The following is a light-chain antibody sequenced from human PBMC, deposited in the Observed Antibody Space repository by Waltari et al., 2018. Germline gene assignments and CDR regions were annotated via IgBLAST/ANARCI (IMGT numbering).Light chain of an antibody. CDR3: QHYRSLPVT. CDR2: DAS. CDR1: ESVRRA. J-gene: IGKJ1*01. Sequence: EIVLTQSPGTLSLSPGESATLSCRASESVRRALAWYQQRPGQAPRLLIYDASARATGIPDRFSGSGSGTDFSLTISRLEPEDFALYYCQHYRSLPVTFGQGIKVEIK. V-gene: IGKV3-20*01.